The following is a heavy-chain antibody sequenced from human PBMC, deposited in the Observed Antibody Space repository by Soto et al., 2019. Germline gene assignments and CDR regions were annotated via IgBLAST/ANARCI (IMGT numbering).Heavy chain of an antibody. CDR3: ARDLGYYDSSGRRSAFDI. CDR1: GFTFDYYL. CDR2: ISSSSSYI. D-gene: IGHD3-22*01. V-gene: IGHV3-21*01. J-gene: IGHJ3*02. Sequence: PGGSLRLSCAASGFTFDYYLMHWVRQAPGKGLEWVSSISSSSSYIYYADSVKGRFTISRDNAKNSLYLQMNSLRAEDTAVYYCARDLGYYDSSGRRSAFDIWGQGTMVTVSS.